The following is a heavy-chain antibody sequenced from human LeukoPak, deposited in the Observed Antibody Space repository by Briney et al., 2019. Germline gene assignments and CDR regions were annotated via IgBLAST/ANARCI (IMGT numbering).Heavy chain of an antibody. Sequence: GESLKISCKGSGYNFPFYWTGWVRQMPGQGLEWMGITYPDDSNTIYGPSFQGQVTISADKSINTAYLEWSSLKASDTAIYYCARQGAAGKYYYYYMDVWGKGTTVTVSS. CDR3: ARQGAAGKYYYYYMDV. CDR1: GYNFPFYW. J-gene: IGHJ6*03. D-gene: IGHD6-13*01. CDR2: TYPDDSNT. V-gene: IGHV5-51*01.